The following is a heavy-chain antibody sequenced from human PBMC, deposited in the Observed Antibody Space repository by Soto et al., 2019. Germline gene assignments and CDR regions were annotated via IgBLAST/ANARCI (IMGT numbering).Heavy chain of an antibody. CDR1: GDSIGRGNKY. Sequence: SETLSLTCTVSGDSIGRGNKYWSWIRQAPGKGLEWIGYIFSSGTTYYNPSLKSRRTMSLDTSQNQFSLKLNSVTAADTAVYFCARVPAPFDFYYAMDVWGQGTTVTVSS. CDR2: IFSSGTT. CDR3: ARVPAPFDFYYAMDV. V-gene: IGHV4-30-4*02. D-gene: IGHD3-16*01. J-gene: IGHJ6*02.